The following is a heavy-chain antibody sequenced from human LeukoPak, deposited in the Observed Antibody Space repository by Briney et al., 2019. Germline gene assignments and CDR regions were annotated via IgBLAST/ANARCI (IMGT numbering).Heavy chain of an antibody. V-gene: IGHV3-43*02. CDR2: INSVGTKT. CDR1: GFAFQAFD. D-gene: IGHD1-26*01. Sequence: GGSLTLSCAASGFAFQAFDMHWVRQAPGRGLEWVSLINSVGTKTYYADSVRGRFTVSRDNSKNSLYLQMNSLRTEDNAWYYCATWAFYHGLDVWGQGSTVTISS. CDR3: ATWAFYHGLDV. J-gene: IGHJ6*02.